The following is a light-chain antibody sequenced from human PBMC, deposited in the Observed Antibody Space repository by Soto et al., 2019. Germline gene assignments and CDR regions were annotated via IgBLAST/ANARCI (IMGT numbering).Light chain of an antibody. Sequence: DIQMTQSPSTLSASVGDRATITCRASQSVSSWVAWYQQKPGKAPNLLIYKASNLQSGVPSRFSGSESGTEFTLTISSLQPDDFATYYCQEYHSYSGTFGQGTKVEIK. J-gene: IGKJ1*01. V-gene: IGKV1-5*03. CDR1: QSVSSW. CDR2: KAS. CDR3: QEYHSYSGT.